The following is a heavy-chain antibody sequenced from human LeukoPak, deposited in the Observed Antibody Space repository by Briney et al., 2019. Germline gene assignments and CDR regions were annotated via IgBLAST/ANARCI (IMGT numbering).Heavy chain of an antibody. D-gene: IGHD3-16*01. CDR2: VYYSGST. CDR1: GDSISRCY. Sequence: PSETLSLTCTVSGDSISRCYWGWIRQAPGKGLEWIGYVYYSGSTQYNPSLNSRVTISVATSKKQFSLRLTSVTAADTAVYYCARSGYAFGADAYDIWGQGAMVAVPS. V-gene: IGHV4-59*08. CDR3: ARSGYAFGADAYDI. J-gene: IGHJ3*02.